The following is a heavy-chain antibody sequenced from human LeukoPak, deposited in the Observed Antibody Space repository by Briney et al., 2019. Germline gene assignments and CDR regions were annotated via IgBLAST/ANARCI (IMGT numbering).Heavy chain of an antibody. J-gene: IGHJ4*02. CDR2: ISSSSSYI. Sequence: GGSLRLSCAASGFTFNTYTMNWVRQAPGKGLEWVSSISSSSSYIYYADSVKGRFTISRDNAKNSLYLQMNSLRAEDTAVYYCASSDSSGYYYDYWGQGTLVTVSS. D-gene: IGHD3-22*01. CDR3: ASSDSSGYYYDY. CDR1: GFTFNTYT. V-gene: IGHV3-21*01.